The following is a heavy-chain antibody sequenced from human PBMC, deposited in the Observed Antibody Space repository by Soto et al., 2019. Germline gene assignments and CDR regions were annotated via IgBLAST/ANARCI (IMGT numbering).Heavy chain of an antibody. D-gene: IGHD3-10*01. CDR1: GGSISSSSYF. V-gene: IGHV4-39*02. Sequence: SETLSLTCTVSGGSISSSSYFWGWIRQPPGKGLEWIGSMYYSGTTYYNPSLKSRVTISVDTSKNQFSLKLSSVTAADTAVYYCARVWGGAFDIWGQGTMVT. CDR3: ARVWGGAFDI. CDR2: MYYSGTT. J-gene: IGHJ3*02.